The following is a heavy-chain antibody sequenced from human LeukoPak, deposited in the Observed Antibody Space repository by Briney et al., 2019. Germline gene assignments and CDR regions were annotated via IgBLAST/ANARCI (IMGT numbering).Heavy chain of an antibody. CDR1: GGSISSYY. Sequence: PSETLSLTCTVAGGSISSYYWSWIRQPPGKGLEYIGFIYYSGTTKYNPSLKSRATISVDTSKNQFSLKLTSVTAADTAVYYCARDPSNTSGWYIYFDYWGQGALVTVSS. V-gene: IGHV4-59*01. J-gene: IGHJ4*02. D-gene: IGHD6-19*01. CDR2: IYYSGTT. CDR3: ARDPSNTSGWYIYFDY.